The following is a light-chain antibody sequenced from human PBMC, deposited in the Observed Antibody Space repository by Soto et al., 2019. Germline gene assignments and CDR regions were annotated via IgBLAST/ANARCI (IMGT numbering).Light chain of an antibody. Sequence: QSALTQPPSASGSLGQSVTISCSGTSSDVGGHDFISWYQQHPGKVPKLMIYEVNKRPSGVPDRFSGSKAGNTASLTVSGLQADDEADYYCSSHAGSNNVVFGGGTKLTVL. V-gene: IGLV2-8*01. J-gene: IGLJ2*01. CDR2: EVN. CDR3: SSHAGSNNVV. CDR1: SSDVGGHDF.